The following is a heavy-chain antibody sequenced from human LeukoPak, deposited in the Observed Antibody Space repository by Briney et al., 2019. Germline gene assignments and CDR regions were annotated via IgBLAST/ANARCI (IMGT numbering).Heavy chain of an antibody. J-gene: IGHJ4*02. Sequence: GGSLRLSCAASGFTFSSYAMHWVRQAPGKGLEWVAVISYDGSNKYYADSVKGRFTISRDNSKNTLYLQMNSLRAEDTAVYYCARVAEGFRTRYCSSTSCYNGPFDYWGQGTLVTVSS. V-gene: IGHV3-30-3*01. CDR2: ISYDGSNK. CDR1: GFTFSSYA. D-gene: IGHD2-2*02. CDR3: ARVAEGFRTRYCSSTSCYNGPFDY.